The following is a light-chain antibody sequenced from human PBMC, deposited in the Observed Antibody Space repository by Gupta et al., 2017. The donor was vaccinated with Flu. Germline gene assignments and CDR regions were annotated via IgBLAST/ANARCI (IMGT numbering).Light chain of an antibody. CDR3: QQYDDWPPIT. V-gene: IGKV3-15*01. J-gene: IGKJ5*01. Sequence: EIVMTQSPDTLSVSPGERATLSCRASQSISSNLAWYQHKPGLAPRLLIYGAPTRATGIADRFSGSGSGTEFTLTISSRESEDFAVYYCQQYDDWPPITFGQGTRLEIK. CDR2: GAP. CDR1: QSISSN.